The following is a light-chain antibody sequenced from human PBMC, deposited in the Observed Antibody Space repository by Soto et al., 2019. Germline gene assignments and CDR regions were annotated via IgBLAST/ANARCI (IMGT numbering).Light chain of an antibody. CDR1: QSVSSY. Sequence: EIVLTQFPATLSLSPGERATLSCRASQSVSSYLAWYQQKPGQAPRLLIYDASNRATGIPVRFSGSGSGTDFTLTISSLEPEDFAVYYCHQRSSWPLAFGQGTKVEIK. CDR2: DAS. V-gene: IGKV3-11*01. CDR3: HQRSSWPLA. J-gene: IGKJ1*01.